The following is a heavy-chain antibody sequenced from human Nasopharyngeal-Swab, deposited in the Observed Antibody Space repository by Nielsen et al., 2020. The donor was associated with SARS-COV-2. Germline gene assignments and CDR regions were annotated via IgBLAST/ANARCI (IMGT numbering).Heavy chain of an antibody. CDR2: ISSSSSYI. D-gene: IGHD7-27*01. CDR3: ARDRGTGDSYYYYGMDV. CDR1: GFTFRSYS. V-gene: IGHV3-21*01. J-gene: IGHJ6*02. Sequence: GGSLRLSCAASGFTFRSYSMNWVRQAPGKGLEWVSSISSSSSYIYYADSVKGRFTISRDNARNSLYLQMNSLRAEDTAVYYCARDRGTGDSYYYYGMDVWGQGTTVTVSS.